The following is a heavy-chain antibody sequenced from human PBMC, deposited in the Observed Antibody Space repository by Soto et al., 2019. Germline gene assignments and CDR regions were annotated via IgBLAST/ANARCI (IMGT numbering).Heavy chain of an antibody. CDR2: ISGFYGET. Sequence: ASVKVSCKASGYNFVTYWITWVRQAPGQGLEWMGWISGFYGETRYAEKLQNRVTMTRDTSTSTAYLELRNLSSDDTAVYYCARDRGETTGLAFYGMXVWGQGTTVXVSS. J-gene: IGHJ6*02. CDR3: ARDRGETTGLAFYGMXV. D-gene: IGHD1-1*01. V-gene: IGHV1-18*01. CDR1: GYNFVTYW.